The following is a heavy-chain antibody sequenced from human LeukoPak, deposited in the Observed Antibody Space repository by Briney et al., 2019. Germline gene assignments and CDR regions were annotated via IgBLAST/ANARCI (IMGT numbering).Heavy chain of an antibody. V-gene: IGHV3-30-3*01. J-gene: IGHJ4*02. CDR3: ARGDYYGSGSYGL. CDR2: ISYDGSNK. CDR1: GFVFSDYW. D-gene: IGHD3-10*01. Sequence: GGSLRLSCAASGFVFSDYWMTWVRQAPGKGLEWVAVISYDGSNKYYADSVKGRFTISRDNSKNTLYLQMNSLRAEDTAMYYCARGDYYGSGSYGLWGQGTLVTVSS.